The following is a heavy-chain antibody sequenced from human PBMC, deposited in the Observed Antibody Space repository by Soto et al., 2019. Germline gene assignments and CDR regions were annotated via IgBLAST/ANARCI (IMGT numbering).Heavy chain of an antibody. V-gene: IGHV3-23*01. CDR3: GKERRGSGSSVCNF. CDR1: GFSVSHYA. CDR2: ISGSGDSA. Sequence: GCMRLSCTACGFSVSHYAMNWVRQGPGTRLEWVADISGSGDSARYADSVRGRFTISRDNSRDTLYLQMNSLRVDDTAVYYCGKERRGSGSSVCNFWGQGALVTVSS. D-gene: IGHD6-19*01. J-gene: IGHJ4*02.